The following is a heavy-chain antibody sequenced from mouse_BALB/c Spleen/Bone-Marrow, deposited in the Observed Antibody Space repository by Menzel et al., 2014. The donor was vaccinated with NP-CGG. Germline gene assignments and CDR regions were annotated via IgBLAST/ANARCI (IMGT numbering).Heavy chain of an antibody. V-gene: IGHV7-1*02. CDR2: SRNKAKYYTT. CDR3: ARDVGYGNYFVY. CDR1: GFTFSDFY. J-gene: IGHJ3*01. D-gene: IGHD2-10*02. Sequence: EVKVEESGGGLVQPGDSLRLSCATSGFTFSDFYMEWVRQPPGKRLEWIAASRNKAKYYTTEYSASVKGRFIVSRGTSQSVLYLQMNALRAEDTAIYYCARDVGYGNYFVYWGQGTLVTVSA.